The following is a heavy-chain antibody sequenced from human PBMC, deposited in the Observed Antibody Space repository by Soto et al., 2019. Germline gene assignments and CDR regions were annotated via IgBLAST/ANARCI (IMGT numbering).Heavy chain of an antibody. CDR1: GFTFSSYW. D-gene: IGHD2-15*01. Sequence: GGSLRLSCAASGFTFSSYWMSWVRQAPGKGLEWVANIKQDGSEKYYVDSVKGRFTISRDNAKNSLYLQMNSLRAEDTAVYYCARVGKIVVVVAATPTWAPSGMDVWGQGTTVTVSS. V-gene: IGHV3-7*01. CDR3: ARVGKIVVVVAATPTWAPSGMDV. J-gene: IGHJ6*02. CDR2: IKQDGSEK.